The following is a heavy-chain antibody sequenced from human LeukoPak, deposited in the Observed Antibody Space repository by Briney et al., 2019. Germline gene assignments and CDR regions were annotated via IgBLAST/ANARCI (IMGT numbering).Heavy chain of an antibody. D-gene: IGHD3-22*01. CDR2: IKPDGSLQ. V-gene: IGHV3-7*01. Sequence: GGSLRLSCTASGFIFSSFWMAWVRQAPGKGLEWVANIKPDGSLQFYGDSVKGRFTISRDNAKNSLYLQMNNLRAEDTALYYCATSYDSSGCDWGQGTLVTVS. J-gene: IGHJ4*02. CDR1: GFIFSSFW. CDR3: ATSYDSSGCD.